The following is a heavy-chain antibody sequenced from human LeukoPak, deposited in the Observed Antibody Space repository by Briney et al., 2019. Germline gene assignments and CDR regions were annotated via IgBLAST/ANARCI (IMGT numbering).Heavy chain of an antibody. CDR2: MNPNSGNT. V-gene: IGHV1-8*01. D-gene: IGHD1-26*01. J-gene: IGHJ4*02. CDR3: AREVGRGFDY. CDR1: GYTFTSYD. Sequence: ASVKVSCKASGYTFTSYDINWVRQATGQGLEWMGWMNPNSGNTHYAQKLQGRVTMTTDTSTSTAYMEVRSLRSDDTAVYYCAREVGRGFDYWGQGTLVTVSS.